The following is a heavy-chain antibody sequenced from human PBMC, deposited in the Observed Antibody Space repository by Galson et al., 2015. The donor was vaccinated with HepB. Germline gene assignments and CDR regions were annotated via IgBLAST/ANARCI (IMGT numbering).Heavy chain of an antibody. D-gene: IGHD1-14*01. CDR1: GFTFSNAR. J-gene: IGHJ4*02. CDR2: SRSKTDGGTI. V-gene: IGHV3-15*01. CDR3: TTSIKGTPESDF. Sequence: SLRLSCAASGFTFSNARMSWVRQAPGKGLEWVGRSRSKTDGGTIDYAAPVKGRFTISRDDSKNTMYLEMSSLKSEDTAVYYCTTSIKGTPESDFWGQGTLVSVSS.